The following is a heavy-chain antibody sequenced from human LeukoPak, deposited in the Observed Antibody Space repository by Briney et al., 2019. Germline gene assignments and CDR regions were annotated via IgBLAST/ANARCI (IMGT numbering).Heavy chain of an antibody. D-gene: IGHD3-16*01. CDR2: ISAYNGNT. CDR1: GYTFTSYG. J-gene: IGHJ2*01. CDR3: ASTTYYDYVWGSWYFDL. V-gene: IGHV1-18*01. Sequence: ASVTVSCKASGYTFTSYGISWVRQAPGQGLEWVGWISAYNGNTNYAQKLQGRVAMTTDTSTSTDYLELRSLRSDDTAVYYCASTTYYDYVWGSWYFDLWGRGTLVTVSS.